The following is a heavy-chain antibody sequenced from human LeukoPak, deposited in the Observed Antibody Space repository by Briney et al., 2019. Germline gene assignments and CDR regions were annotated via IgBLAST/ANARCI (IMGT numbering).Heavy chain of an antibody. CDR2: IYHSGST. Sequence: SETLSLTCTVSGYSISSGYYWGWIRQPPGKGLEWIGSIYHSGSTYYNPSLKSRVTISVDTSKNQFSLKLSSVTAADTAVYYCARVEEGYGSGRRENYYYYYMDVWGKGTTVTVSS. J-gene: IGHJ6*03. CDR1: GYSISSGYY. D-gene: IGHD3-10*01. V-gene: IGHV4-38-2*02. CDR3: ARVEEGYGSGRRENYYYYYMDV.